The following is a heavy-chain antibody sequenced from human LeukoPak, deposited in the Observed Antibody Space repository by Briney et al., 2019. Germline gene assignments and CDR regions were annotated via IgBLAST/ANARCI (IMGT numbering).Heavy chain of an antibody. V-gene: IGHV4-38-2*02. Sequence: SETLSLTCTVSGYSIISGYYWGWIRQPPGKGLEWIGSIYHSGTTYYNPSLKSRVTISVDTSKNQFSLKLSSVTAADTAVYYCARVSTVILFYFDYWGQGTLVTASS. J-gene: IGHJ4*02. CDR1: GYSIISGYY. CDR2: IYHSGTT. CDR3: ARVSTVILFYFDY. D-gene: IGHD4-17*01.